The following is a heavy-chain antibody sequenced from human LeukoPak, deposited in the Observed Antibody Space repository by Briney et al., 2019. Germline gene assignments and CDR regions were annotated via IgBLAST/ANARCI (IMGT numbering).Heavy chain of an antibody. CDR3: AREQQWPGPLDY. CDR1: GFNFSSFG. D-gene: IGHD6-19*01. J-gene: IGHJ4*02. Sequence: GGSLRLSCVASGFNFSSFGLHWVRQAPGKGLEWVAIIYSDGSNEYYADSVKGRFTISRDNSKNTLSLQMNSLRAEDTAVYHCAREQQWPGPLDYWGQGTLVTVSS. CDR2: IYSDGSNE. V-gene: IGHV3-33*01.